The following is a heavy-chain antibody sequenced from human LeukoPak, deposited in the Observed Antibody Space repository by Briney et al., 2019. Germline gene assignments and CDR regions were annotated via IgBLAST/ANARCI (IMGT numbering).Heavy chain of an antibody. CDR3: ASTPSSSGYSY. J-gene: IGHJ4*02. V-gene: IGHV4-39*07. CDR1: GGSISSSSYY. D-gene: IGHD3-22*01. Sequence: SETLSLTCTVSGGSISSSSYYWGWIRQPPGKGLEWIGSIYYSGSTYYNPSLKSRVTISVDTSKNQFSLKLSSVTAADTAVYYCASTPSSSGYSYWGQGTLVTVSS. CDR2: IYYSGST.